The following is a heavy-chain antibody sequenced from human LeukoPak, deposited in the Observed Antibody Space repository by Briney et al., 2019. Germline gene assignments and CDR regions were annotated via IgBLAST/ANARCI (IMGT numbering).Heavy chain of an antibody. CDR3: ASDCSSTSCYGPPFDY. Sequence: GGSLRLSCAASGFTFSSYSMNWVRQAPGKGLEWVSSISSSSSYIYYADSVKGRFTISRDNAKNSLYLQMNSLGAEDTAVYYCASDCSSTSCYGPPFDYWGQGTLVTVSS. CDR1: GFTFSSYS. CDR2: ISSSSSYI. J-gene: IGHJ4*02. D-gene: IGHD2-2*01. V-gene: IGHV3-21*01.